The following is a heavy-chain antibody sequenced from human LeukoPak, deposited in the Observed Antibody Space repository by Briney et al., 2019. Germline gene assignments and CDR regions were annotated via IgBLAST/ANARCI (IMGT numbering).Heavy chain of an antibody. CDR1: GGSFSGYY. CDR2: IYYSGST. Sequence: SETLSLTCAVYGGSFSGYYWSWIRQPPGKGLEWIGYIYYSGSTNYNPSLKSRVTISVDTSKNQFSLKLSSVTAADTAVYYCAREDYYDSSGYYQYWGQGTLVTVSS. CDR3: AREDYYDSSGYYQY. V-gene: IGHV4-59*01. J-gene: IGHJ4*02. D-gene: IGHD3-22*01.